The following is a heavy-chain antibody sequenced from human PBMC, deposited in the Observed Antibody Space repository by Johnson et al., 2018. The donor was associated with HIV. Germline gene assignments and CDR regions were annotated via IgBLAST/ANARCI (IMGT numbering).Heavy chain of an antibody. J-gene: IGHJ3*01. CDR2: IYSDGTT. CDR3: TRGDGAYCGSDCLRTFDV. D-gene: IGHD2-21*02. V-gene: IGHV3-66*01. CDR1: GFTFDDYG. Sequence: EMQLVESGGGVVRPGGSLRLSCAASGFTFDDYGMSWVRQAPGKGLEHVSVIYSDGTTYYADFVKGRFTISRDSSKDTLYLQMNSLRAEDTAVYYCTRGDGAYCGSDCLRTFDVWGQGTMVTVSS.